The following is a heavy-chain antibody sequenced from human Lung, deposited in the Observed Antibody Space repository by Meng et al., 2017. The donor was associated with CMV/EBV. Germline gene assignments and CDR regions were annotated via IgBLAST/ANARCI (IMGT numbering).Heavy chain of an antibody. CDR1: GYTFTGYY. D-gene: IGHD2-15*01. CDR2: INPNSGGT. J-gene: IGHJ4*02. V-gene: IGHV1-2*02. CDR3: ARAEVDCSGGSCYHN. Sequence: ASXXVSXKASGYTFTGYYMHWVRQAPGQGLEWMGWINPNSGGTNYAQKFQGRVTMARDTSISTAYMELSRLRSDDTDVYYCARAEVDCSGGSCYHNWGQGTLVTVSS.